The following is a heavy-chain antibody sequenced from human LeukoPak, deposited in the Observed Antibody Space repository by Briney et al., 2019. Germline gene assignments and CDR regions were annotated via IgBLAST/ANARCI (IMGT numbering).Heavy chain of an antibody. Sequence: ASVKVSCKASGYTFTSYDISWVRQATGQGLEWLGWMNPNSGNTGYAQNFQGRVTMTRNTSISTAYMELSSLRSEDTAVYYCARDYYGSKSSSFDPWGQGTLVTVSS. V-gene: IGHV1-8*01. CDR1: GYTFTSYD. D-gene: IGHD3-10*01. J-gene: IGHJ5*02. CDR3: ARDYYGSKSSSFDP. CDR2: MNPNSGNT.